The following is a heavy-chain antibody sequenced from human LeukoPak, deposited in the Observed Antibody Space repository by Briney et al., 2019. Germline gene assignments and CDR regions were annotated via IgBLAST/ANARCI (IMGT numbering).Heavy chain of an antibody. J-gene: IGHJ4*02. CDR3: ARDHGTRWYQYFDS. D-gene: IGHD6-13*01. CDR2: ISYSGSA. CDR1: GASIASGDYY. V-gene: IGHV4-30-4*08. Sequence: SETLSLTCTVSGASIASGDYYLSWIRHPPGKPLEWIGYISYSGSAFHNPSLKSRTNISFDTAKNHISLRLSSVTAADTAVYYCARDHGTRWYQYFDSWGQGIRVTVSS.